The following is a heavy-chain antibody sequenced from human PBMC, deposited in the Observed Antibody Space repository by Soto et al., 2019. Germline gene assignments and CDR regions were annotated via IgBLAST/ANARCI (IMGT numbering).Heavy chain of an antibody. Sequence: QVQLQESGPGLVKPSETLSLTCTVSGGSISSYYWSWIRQPAGKGLEWIGRIYTSGSTNYNPSLKRRVTMSVDTAKNQFSLNLSSVTAADTAVYYCARVIPGYCSGGSCPADAFDIWGQGTMVTVSS. D-gene: IGHD2-15*01. J-gene: IGHJ3*02. V-gene: IGHV4-4*07. CDR2: IYTSGST. CDR3: ARVIPGYCSGGSCPADAFDI. CDR1: GGSISSYY.